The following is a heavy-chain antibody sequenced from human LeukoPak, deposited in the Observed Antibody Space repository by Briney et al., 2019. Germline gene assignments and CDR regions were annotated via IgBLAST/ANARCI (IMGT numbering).Heavy chain of an antibody. CDR1: GYSISSGYY. CDR2: IYYSGST. J-gene: IGHJ6*03. CDR3: ARDSNYYDSSRPNYYYYYMDV. Sequence: RSSETLSLTCAVSGYSISSGYYWGWIRQPPGKGLEWIGTIYYSGSTYHGPPLKSRVTISVDTSKNQFSLKLSSVTAADTAVYYCARDSNYYDSSRPNYYYYYMDVWGKGTTVTVSS. D-gene: IGHD3-22*01. V-gene: IGHV4-38-2*02.